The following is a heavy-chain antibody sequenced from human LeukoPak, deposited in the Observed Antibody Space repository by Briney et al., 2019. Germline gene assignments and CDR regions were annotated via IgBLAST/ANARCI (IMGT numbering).Heavy chain of an antibody. Sequence: GGSLRLSCAASGFTFSSYAMHWVRQAPGKGLEWVAVISYDGSNKYYADSVKGRFTISRDNSKNTLYLQMNSLRAEDTAVYYCAKGLPSLPSRGYSGYDSRSGFDPWGQGTLVTVSS. J-gene: IGHJ5*02. CDR2: ISYDGSNK. CDR1: GFTFSSYA. CDR3: AKGLPSLPSRGYSGYDSRSGFDP. V-gene: IGHV3-30*04. D-gene: IGHD5-12*01.